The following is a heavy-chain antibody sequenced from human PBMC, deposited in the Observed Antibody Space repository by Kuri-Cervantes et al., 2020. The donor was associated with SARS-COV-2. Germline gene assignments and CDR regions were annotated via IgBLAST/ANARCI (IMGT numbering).Heavy chain of an antibody. D-gene: IGHD3-3*01. CDR1: GGSISSSSYY. J-gene: IGHJ5*02. V-gene: IGHV4-39*01. CDR3: ARQMMSSITIFGVVITRNWFDP. Sequence: SETLSLTCTVSGGSISSSSYYWGWIRQPPGKGLEWIGSIYYSGSTYYNPSLKSRVTISVDTSKNQFSLKLSSVTAADTAVYYCARQMMSSITIFGVVITRNWFDPWGQGTPV. CDR2: IYYSGST.